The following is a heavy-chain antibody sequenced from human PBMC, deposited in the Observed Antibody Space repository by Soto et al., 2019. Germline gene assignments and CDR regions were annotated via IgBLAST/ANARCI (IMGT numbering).Heavy chain of an antibody. V-gene: IGHV4-39*01. J-gene: IGHJ4*02. Sequence: SETLSLTCTVSGGSVTNSSYYWGWIRQSPGKGLEWIGSVYYRGRSYSKSSVKSRVTISVDTSKNRFSLSLNSVTASDTAVYFCVSQRTTVPTQAYFDYWGPGAQVT. D-gene: IGHD4-17*01. CDR3: VSQRTTVPTQAYFDY. CDR2: VYYRGRS. CDR1: GGSVTNSSYY.